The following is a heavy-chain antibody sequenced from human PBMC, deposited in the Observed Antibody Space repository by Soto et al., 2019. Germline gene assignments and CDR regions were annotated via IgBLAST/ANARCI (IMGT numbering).Heavy chain of an antibody. Sequence: ASVKVSCKASGYTFTGYYMHWVRQAPGQGLEWMGWINPNRGGTNNEQKFQGRVTMTRNTTISTAYMELSRLRSDETAVDYGAGPYYYFWSGPDYYYGKDVWGQGTTVTVSS. D-gene: IGHD3-3*01. J-gene: IGHJ6*02. CDR1: GYTFTGYY. CDR3: AGPYYYFWSGPDYYYGKDV. V-gene: IGHV1-2*02. CDR2: INPNRGGT.